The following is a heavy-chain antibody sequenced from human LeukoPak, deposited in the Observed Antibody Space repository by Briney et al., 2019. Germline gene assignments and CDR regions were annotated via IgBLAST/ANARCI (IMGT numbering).Heavy chain of an antibody. CDR3: AREGGIVGAMEAFDI. D-gene: IGHD1-26*01. CDR1: GGTFSSYA. V-gene: IGHV1-69*04. J-gene: IGHJ3*02. Sequence: ASVKVSCKASGGTFSSYAISWVRQAPGQGLEWVGRIIPILGIANYAQKFQGRVTITADKSTSTAYMELSSLRSEDTAVYYCAREGGIVGAMEAFDIWGQGTMVTVSS. CDR2: IIPILGIA.